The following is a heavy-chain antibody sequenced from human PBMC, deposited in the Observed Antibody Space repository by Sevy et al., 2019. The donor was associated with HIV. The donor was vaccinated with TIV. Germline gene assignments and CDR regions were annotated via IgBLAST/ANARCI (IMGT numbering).Heavy chain of an antibody. J-gene: IGHJ6*02. Sequence: GGSLRLSCVASRFTFSSDSMNGVRQAPWKGLEWVSSISSSSSYIYYADSVKGRFSISRDNAKKSLYLQMNSLRVEDTAVYYCARDRDGSGSSGGYGMDVWGQGTTVTVSS. CDR1: RFTFSSDS. D-gene: IGHD3-10*01. V-gene: IGHV3-21*01. CDR2: ISSSSSYI. CDR3: ARDRDGSGSSGGYGMDV.